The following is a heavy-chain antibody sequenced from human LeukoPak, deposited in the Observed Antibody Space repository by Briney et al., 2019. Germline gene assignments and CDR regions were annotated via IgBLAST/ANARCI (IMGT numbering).Heavy chain of an antibody. CDR1: GFTFSGTW. J-gene: IGHJ2*01. CDR3: ARMVRGVTRYFDL. V-gene: IGHV4-34*01. CDR2: INHSGST. Sequence: GSLRLSCAASGFTFSGTWMHWVRQPPGKGLEWIGEINHSGSTNYNPSLKSRVSMSVDTSKRQFSLKLSSVTAADTAVYYCARMVRGVTRYFDLWGRGTLVTVSS. D-gene: IGHD3-10*01.